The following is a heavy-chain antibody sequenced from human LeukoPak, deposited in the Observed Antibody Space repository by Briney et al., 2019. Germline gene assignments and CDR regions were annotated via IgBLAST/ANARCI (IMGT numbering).Heavy chain of an antibody. CDR1: GGSISSSSYY. CDR3: ARALQQLVRRWFDP. V-gene: IGHV4-39*01. Sequence: MSSETLSLTCTVSGGSISSSSYYWGWIRQPPGKGLEWIGSIYYSGSTYYNPSLKSRVTISVDTSKNQFSLKLSSVTAADTAVYYCARALQQLVRRWFDPWGQGTLVTVSS. D-gene: IGHD6-13*01. J-gene: IGHJ5*02. CDR2: IYYSGST.